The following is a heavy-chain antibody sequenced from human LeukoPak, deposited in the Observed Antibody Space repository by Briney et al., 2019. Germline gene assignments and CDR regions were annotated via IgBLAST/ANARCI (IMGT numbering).Heavy chain of an antibody. V-gene: IGHV1-18*01. CDR1: GYTFTSYG. J-gene: IGHJ4*02. D-gene: IGHD3-22*01. CDR3: ARSENRHYYDSSGYKGLDY. Sequence: ASVKVSCKASGYTFTSYGISWVRQAPGQGLEWMGWISAYNGNTNYAQKLQGRVTMTTDTSTSTAYLELRSLRSDDTAVYYCARSENRHYYDSSGYKGLDYWGQGTLVTVSS. CDR2: ISAYNGNT.